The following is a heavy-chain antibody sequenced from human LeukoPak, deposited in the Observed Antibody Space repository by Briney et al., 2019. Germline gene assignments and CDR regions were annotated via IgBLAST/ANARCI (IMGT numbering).Heavy chain of an antibody. CDR2: ISGSGGST. D-gene: IGHD6-19*01. CDR1: GFTFSNYD. J-gene: IGHJ4*02. CDR3: ARGRVLWSVAAEAFDY. Sequence: GGSLRLSCEASGFTFSNYDMIWVRQAPGKGLEWVSIISGSGGSTYYGDSVKGRFTISRDNAKNSLYLQMNSLRAEDTAVYYCARGRVLWSVAAEAFDYWGQGTLVTVSS. V-gene: IGHV3-23*01.